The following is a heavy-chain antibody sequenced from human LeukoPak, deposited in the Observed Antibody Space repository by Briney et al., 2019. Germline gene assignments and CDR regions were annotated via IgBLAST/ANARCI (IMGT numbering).Heavy chain of an antibody. V-gene: IGHV3-23*01. CDR2: ISAGGGGT. Sequence: GGSLRLSCAASGFTFGTSAMSSVRQAPGKGLEWVSTISAGGGGTYYADSVKGRFTISRDNSKSTLFLQMNSLGADDTAVYYCAKDWAGLASDYWGQGTLVTVSS. CDR3: AKDWAGLASDY. CDR1: GFTFGTSA. D-gene: IGHD3/OR15-3a*01. J-gene: IGHJ4*02.